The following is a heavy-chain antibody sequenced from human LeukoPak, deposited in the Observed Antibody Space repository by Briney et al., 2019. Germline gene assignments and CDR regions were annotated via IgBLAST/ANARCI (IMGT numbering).Heavy chain of an antibody. CDR3: GRLGIGTGTTIHDY. Sequence: GPSVKLSCQASGYTFTSYYMHWVRQPPGQGLEGMGIINPSGGSTSYAQKFEGRVTMTRHTSPRTVYRELTRQRSEDTAVCFCGRLGIGTGTTIHDYWGQGTLVTVSS. D-gene: IGHD1-7*01. V-gene: IGHV1-46*03. CDR2: INPSGGST. J-gene: IGHJ4*02. CDR1: GYTFTSYY.